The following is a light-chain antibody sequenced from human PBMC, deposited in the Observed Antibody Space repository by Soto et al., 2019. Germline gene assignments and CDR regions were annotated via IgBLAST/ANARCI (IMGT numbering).Light chain of an antibody. Sequence: DIQMTQSPSSLSASVGDRVTITCGASQDIRKNLNWYQQRPGKATNLLIYAASSLQNGVPSRLSGSGSGTDFSLTINSLQPEDFATYYCQHYSSTLRIVTFGPGTKVDIK. CDR2: AAS. CDR3: QHYSSTLRIVT. V-gene: IGKV1-39*01. CDR1: QDIRKN. J-gene: IGKJ3*01.